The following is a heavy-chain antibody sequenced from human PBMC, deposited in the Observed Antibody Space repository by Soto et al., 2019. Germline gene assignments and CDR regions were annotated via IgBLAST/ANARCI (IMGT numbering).Heavy chain of an antibody. CDR2: TYYRSKWYS. CDR3: ARDGHLSESYYNYFDY. V-gene: IGHV6-1*01. CDR1: GDSVSSASAA. Sequence: PSQTLSLTCAISGDSVSSASAAWSWIRQSPSIGLEWLGRTYYRSKWYSDYAVSVKSRIIINPDTSKNQFSLHLNSVTPEDTAVYYCARDGHLSESYYNYFDYWGQGTLVTVSS. D-gene: IGHD3-10*01. J-gene: IGHJ4*02.